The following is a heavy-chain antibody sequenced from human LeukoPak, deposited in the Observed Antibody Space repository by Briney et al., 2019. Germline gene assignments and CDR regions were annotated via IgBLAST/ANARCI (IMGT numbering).Heavy chain of an antibody. CDR3: ARDWGYYYYYGMDV. D-gene: IGHD3-16*01. Sequence: GGYLRLSCAASGFTFSSYSMNWVRQAPGKGLEWVSSISSSSSYIYYADSVKGRFTISRDNAKNSLYLQMNSQRAEDTAVYYCARDWGYYYYYGMDVWGQGTTVTVSS. CDR1: GFTFSSYS. J-gene: IGHJ6*02. V-gene: IGHV3-21*01. CDR2: ISSSSSYI.